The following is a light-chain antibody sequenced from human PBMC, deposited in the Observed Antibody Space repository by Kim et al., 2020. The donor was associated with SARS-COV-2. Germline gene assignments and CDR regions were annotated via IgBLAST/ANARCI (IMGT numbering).Light chain of an antibody. Sequence: SYELTQPPSVSVAPGKTARVSCGGNSIGSKSVHWYQQKSGQAPVLVIYYDSDRPSGSPERFSGSNSGNTATLTIGRVEAGDEADYYCQVWDSSSDHRVVFGGGTQLTVL. CDR3: QVWDSSSDHRVV. V-gene: IGLV3-21*04. CDR1: SIGSKS. CDR2: YDS. J-gene: IGLJ2*01.